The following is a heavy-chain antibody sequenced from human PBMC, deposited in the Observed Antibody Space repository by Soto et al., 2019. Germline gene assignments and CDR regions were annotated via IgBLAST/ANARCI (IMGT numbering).Heavy chain of an antibody. V-gene: IGHV4-4*07. D-gene: IGHD3-9*01. Sequence: SETLSLTCTVSDDLISSYYWNWIRQPAGRGLEWIGRVSTNGATNYNPSLESRVTMSVDTSKNQFSLKLTSVTAADTAVYFCARADYEILTGSYAMDVWGQGTTVTVSS. CDR3: ARADYEILTGSYAMDV. CDR2: VSTNGAT. CDR1: DDLISSYY. J-gene: IGHJ6*02.